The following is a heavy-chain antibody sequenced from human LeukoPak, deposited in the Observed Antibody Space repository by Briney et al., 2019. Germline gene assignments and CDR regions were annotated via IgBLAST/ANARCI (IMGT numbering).Heavy chain of an antibody. V-gene: IGHV4-34*01. D-gene: IGHD3-22*01. Sequence: SETLSLTCAVFGGSFRGYYWSWIRQPPGKGLEWIVQITHSGSTNYNPSLKSRVTISVDTSKNQFSLKLTSVTAADTAVYYCARVGVWGYYYDSSGYSPSPFDYWGQGTLVTVSS. CDR2: ITHSGST. J-gene: IGHJ4*02. CDR1: GGSFRGYY. CDR3: ARVGVWGYYYDSSGYSPSPFDY.